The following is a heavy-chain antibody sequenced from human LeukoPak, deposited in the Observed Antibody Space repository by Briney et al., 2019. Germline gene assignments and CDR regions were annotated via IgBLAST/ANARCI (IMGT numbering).Heavy chain of an antibody. CDR3: TRDSDDYGDSDEFDVFDI. Sequence: GGSLRLSCAASGFTFNSYGMHWVRQAPGKGLEWVAFIRYDGSNKYYADSVKGRFTISRDNSKNTLYLQMNSLKTEDTAVYYCTRDSDDYGDSDEFDVFDIWGQGTMVTVSS. J-gene: IGHJ3*02. D-gene: IGHD4-17*01. CDR2: IRYDGSNK. V-gene: IGHV3-30*02. CDR1: GFTFNSYG.